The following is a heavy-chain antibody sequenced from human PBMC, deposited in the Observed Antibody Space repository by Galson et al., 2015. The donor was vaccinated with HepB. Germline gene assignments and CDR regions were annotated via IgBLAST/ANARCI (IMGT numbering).Heavy chain of an antibody. CDR3: ARGYCSGGSCSVYHYYGMDV. CDR1: GYTFTGYY. V-gene: IGHV1-2*04. D-gene: IGHD2-15*01. CDR2: INPNSGGT. Sequence: SVKVSCKASGYTFTGYYMHWVRQAPGQGLEWMGWINPNSGGTNYAQKFQGWVTMTRDTSISTAYMELSRLRSDDTAVYYCARGYCSGGSCSVYHYYGMDVWGQGTTVTVSS. J-gene: IGHJ6*02.